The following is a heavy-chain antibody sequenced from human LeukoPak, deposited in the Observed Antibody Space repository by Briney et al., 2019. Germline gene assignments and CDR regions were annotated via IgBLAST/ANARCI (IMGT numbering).Heavy chain of an antibody. Sequence: SETLSLTCTVSGGSISSYYWSWIRQPPGKGLEWIGYIYYSGSTNYNPSLKSRVTISVDTSKNQFSLKLSSVTAADTAVYYCARDRLGDYDSSGYYDNWGQGTRVTVSS. CDR2: IYYSGST. J-gene: IGHJ4*02. CDR3: ARDRLGDYDSSGYYDN. CDR1: GGSISSYY. D-gene: IGHD3-22*01. V-gene: IGHV4-59*12.